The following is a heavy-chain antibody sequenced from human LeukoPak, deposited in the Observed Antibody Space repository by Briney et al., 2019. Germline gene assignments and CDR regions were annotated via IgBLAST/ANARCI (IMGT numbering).Heavy chain of an antibody. V-gene: IGHV1-2*02. J-gene: IGHJ6*03. CDR2: INPSDGST. D-gene: IGHD6-13*01. Sequence: ASVKVSCKASGYTFTSYYMHWVRQAPGQGLEWMGKINPSDGSTNYAQKFQGRVTMTRDTSISTAYMELSRLRSDDTAVYYCARWYSSSWYDYYYYMDVWGKGTTVTVSS. CDR3: ARWYSSSWYDYYYYMDV. CDR1: GYTFTSYY.